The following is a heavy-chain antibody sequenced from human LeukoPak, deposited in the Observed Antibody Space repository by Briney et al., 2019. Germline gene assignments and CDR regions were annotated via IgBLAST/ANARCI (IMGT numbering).Heavy chain of an antibody. Sequence: ASVKVSCKASGYTFTSYYMHWVRQAPGQGLEWMGIINPSGGSTSYAQKFQGRVTMTRDMSTSTDYMELSSLRSEDTAVYYCARAYCVGDCTVLHIYFDNWGQGTLVTVSS. CDR2: INPSGGST. CDR1: GYTFTSYY. D-gene: IGHD2-21*02. J-gene: IGHJ4*02. CDR3: ARAYCVGDCTVLHIYFDN. V-gene: IGHV1-46*01.